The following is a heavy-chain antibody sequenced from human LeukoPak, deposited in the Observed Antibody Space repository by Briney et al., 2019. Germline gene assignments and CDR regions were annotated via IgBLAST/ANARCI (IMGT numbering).Heavy chain of an antibody. V-gene: IGHV3-23*01. D-gene: IGHD6-13*01. CDR1: GFTFSDYS. CDR3: AKGLPLAAAGTVVAFDI. J-gene: IGHJ3*02. Sequence: PGGSLRLSCAASGFTFSDYSMTWVRQAPGKGLEWVSAISGSGGSTYYADSVKGRFTISRDNSKNTLYLQMNSLRAEDTAVYYCAKGLPLAAAGTVVAFDIWGQGTMVTVSS. CDR2: ISGSGGST.